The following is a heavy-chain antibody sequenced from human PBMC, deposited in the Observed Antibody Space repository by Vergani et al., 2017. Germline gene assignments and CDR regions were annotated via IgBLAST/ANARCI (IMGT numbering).Heavy chain of an antibody. Sequence: EVQLVESGGGLVKPGGSLRLSCAASGFTFSSCSMNWVRQAPGKGLEWVSSISSSSSYIYYADSVKGRFTISRDNAKNSLYLQMNSLRAEDTAVYYWASDDTLGLSGFDYWGQGTLVTVSS. D-gene: IGHD2/OR15-2a*01. V-gene: IGHV3-21*01. CDR3: ASDDTLGLSGFDY. CDR1: GFTFSSCS. CDR2: ISSSSSYI. J-gene: IGHJ4*02.